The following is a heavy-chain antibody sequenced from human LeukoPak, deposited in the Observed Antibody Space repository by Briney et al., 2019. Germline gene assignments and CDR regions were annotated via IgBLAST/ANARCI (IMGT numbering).Heavy chain of an antibody. CDR3: ARAPVLRYFDWLFSAETKPNWFDP. Sequence: GASVKVSCKASGYTFTRYYMFWVRQAPGQGLEWMGIINPSGGNTSYAQKFQGRVTMTRNTSISTAYMELSSLRSEDTAVYYCARAPVLRYFDWLFSAETKPNWFDPWGQGTLVTVSS. CDR1: GYTFTRYY. CDR2: INPSGGNT. J-gene: IGHJ5*02. D-gene: IGHD3-9*01. V-gene: IGHV1-46*01.